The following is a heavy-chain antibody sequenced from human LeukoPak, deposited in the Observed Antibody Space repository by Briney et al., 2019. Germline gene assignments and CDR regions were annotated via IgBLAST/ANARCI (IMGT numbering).Heavy chain of an antibody. V-gene: IGHV4-39*07. CDR3: ARESDRYCYSTSCPNWYDP. Sequence: PSETLSLTCTVSGGSISSSTYYWGWIRQPPGTGLEWIGTIYYSGSNYYNPSLKSRVTISVDTSKNQFSLKLSSVTAADTAVYYCARESDRYCYSTSCPNWYDPWGQGTLVTVSS. D-gene: IGHD2-2*01. CDR1: GGSISSSTYY. CDR2: IYYSGSN. J-gene: IGHJ5*02.